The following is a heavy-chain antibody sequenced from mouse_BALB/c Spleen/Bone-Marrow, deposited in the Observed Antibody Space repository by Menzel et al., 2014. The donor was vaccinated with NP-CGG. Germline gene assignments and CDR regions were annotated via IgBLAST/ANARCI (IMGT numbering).Heavy chain of an antibody. V-gene: IGHV4-1*02. CDR2: INPDSSTI. CDR3: ARLGYYGSFAY. CDR1: GFDFSRYW. D-gene: IGHD1-2*01. Sequence: EVQLVESGGGLVQPGGSLKLSCAPSGFDFSRYWMSWVRQAPGKGLEWIGEINPDSSTINYTPSLKDKFIISRDNAKNTLYLQVSKVRSEDTALYYCARLGYYGSFAYWGQETLVTVSA. J-gene: IGHJ3*01.